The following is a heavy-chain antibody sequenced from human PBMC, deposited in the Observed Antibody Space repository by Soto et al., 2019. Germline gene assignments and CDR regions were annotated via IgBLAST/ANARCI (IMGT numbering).Heavy chain of an antibody. CDR3: ASPRRAAVYFDY. J-gene: IGHJ4*02. D-gene: IGHD6-13*01. CDR1: GFTFSSYA. CDR2: ISYDGSNK. Sequence: QVQLVESGGGVVQPGRSPRLSCAASGFTFSSYAMHWVRQAPGKGLEWVAVISYDGSNKYYADSVKGRFTISRDNSKNTLYLQMNSLRAEDTAVYYCASPRRAAVYFDYWGQGTLVTVSS. V-gene: IGHV3-30-3*01.